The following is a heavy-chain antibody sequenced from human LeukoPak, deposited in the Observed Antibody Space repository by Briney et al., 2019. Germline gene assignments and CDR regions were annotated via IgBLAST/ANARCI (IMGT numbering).Heavy chain of an antibody. D-gene: IGHD3-3*01. CDR2: ISGSGGST. CDR3: AKDRVSIFGVVIPPDAFDI. CDR1: GFTFRSYA. Sequence: GGSLRLSCAASGFTFRSYAMSWVRQAPGKGLEWVSDISGSGGSTYYADSVKGRFTISRDNSKNTLYLQMNSLRAEDTAVYYCAKDRVSIFGVVIPPDAFDIWGQGTMVTVSS. V-gene: IGHV3-23*01. J-gene: IGHJ3*02.